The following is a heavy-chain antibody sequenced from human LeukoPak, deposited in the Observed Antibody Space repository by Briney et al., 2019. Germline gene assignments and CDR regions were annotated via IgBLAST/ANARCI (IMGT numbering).Heavy chain of an antibody. D-gene: IGHD3-22*01. CDR2: ISGSGGST. CDR3: AKADSSGYYYVSWYFDL. V-gene: IGHV3-23*01. J-gene: IGHJ2*01. CDR1: GFTFGSYA. Sequence: SGGSLRLSCAASGFTFGSYAMSWVRQAPGKGLEWVSAISGSGGSTYYADSVKGRFTISRDNSKNTLYLQMNSLRAEDTAVYYCAKADSSGYYYVSWYFDLWGRGTLVTVSS.